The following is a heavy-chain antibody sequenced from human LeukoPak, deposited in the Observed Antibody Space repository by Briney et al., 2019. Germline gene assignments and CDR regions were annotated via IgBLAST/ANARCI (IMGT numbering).Heavy chain of an antibody. CDR1: GYTFTDYF. J-gene: IGHJ3*02. D-gene: IGHD1-26*01. V-gene: IGHV1-2*02. CDR2: INPNSGGT. CDR3: ARGGRKTYDAFDI. Sequence: ASVKVSCKASGYTFTDYFMHCVRQAPGQGLGWKGWINPNSGGTKYAQKFQGRVTMTRDTSISTAYMDLSRLTSDDTAMYYCARGGRKTYDAFDIWGQGTMVTVSS.